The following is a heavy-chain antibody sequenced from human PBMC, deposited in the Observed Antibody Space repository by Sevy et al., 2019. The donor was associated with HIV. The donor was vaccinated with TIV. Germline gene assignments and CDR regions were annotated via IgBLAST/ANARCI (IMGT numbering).Heavy chain of an antibody. V-gene: IGHV3-21*04. D-gene: IGHD3-10*01. CDR3: TRGSGIDYYEKGMDR. Sequence: GGSLRLSCAASGSSFESFAMNWVRQAPGNGLEWVAYISKSSSYIYYADSVKGRFTISRDNAKNSLFLQMNSLGAEDTAIYYCTRGSGIDYYEKGMDRWGQGTTVTVSS. CDR1: GSSFESFA. J-gene: IGHJ6*02. CDR2: ISKSSSYI.